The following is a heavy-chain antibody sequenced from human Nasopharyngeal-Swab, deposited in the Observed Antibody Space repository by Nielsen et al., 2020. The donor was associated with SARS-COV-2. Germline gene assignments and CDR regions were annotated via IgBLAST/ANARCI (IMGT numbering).Heavy chain of an antibody. CDR3: ARGSTMNGYYGMDV. V-gene: IGHV4-34*01. Sequence: SETLSLTCAVYGGSFNGYYWSWIRQSPGKGLECIGEINHSGSTNYNPSLKSRVTISVDTSKTQFSLKLSSVTAADTAAYYCARGSTMNGYYGMDVWGQGTTVTVSS. CDR2: INHSGST. D-gene: IGHD3-22*01. CDR1: GGSFNGYY. J-gene: IGHJ6*02.